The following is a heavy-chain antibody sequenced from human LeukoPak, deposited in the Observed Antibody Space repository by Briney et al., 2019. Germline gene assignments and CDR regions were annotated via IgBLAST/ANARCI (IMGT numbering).Heavy chain of an antibody. CDR1: GFTFSSYS. CDR2: ISSSSSYI. J-gene: IGHJ4*02. CDR3: ARDRRASDSSGYRY. V-gene: IGHV3-21*01. D-gene: IGHD3-22*01. Sequence: GGSLRLSCAASGFTFSSYSMNWVRQAPGKGLEWVSSISSSSSYIYYVDSVKGRFTISRDNAKNSLYLQMNSLRAEDTAVYYCARDRRASDSSGYRYWGQGTLVTVSS.